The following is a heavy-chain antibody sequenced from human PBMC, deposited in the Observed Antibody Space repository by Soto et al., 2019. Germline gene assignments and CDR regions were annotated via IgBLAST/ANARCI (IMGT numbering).Heavy chain of an antibody. D-gene: IGHD3-22*01. CDR3: ARAIFGYYDSSGLWPN. V-gene: IGHV1-46*01. J-gene: IGHJ4*02. CDR2: INPSGGST. CDR1: GYTFTSYY. Sequence: GASVKVSCKASGYTFTSYYMHWVRQAPGQGLEWMGIINPSGGSTSYAQKFQGRVTMTRDTSTSTVYMELSSLRSEDTAVYYCARAIFGYYDSSGLWPNCGEGTLVTVSS.